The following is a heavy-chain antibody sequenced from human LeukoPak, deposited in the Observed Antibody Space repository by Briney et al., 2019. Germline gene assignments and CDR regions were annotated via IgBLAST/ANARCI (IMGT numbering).Heavy chain of an antibody. CDR2: IYTSGST. V-gene: IGHV4-4*09. Sequence: SETLSLTCTVSGGSISSYYWSWIRQPPGKGLEWIGYIYTSGSTNYNPSLKSRVTISVDTSKNQFSLKLSSVTAADTAVYYCARSGYYYDSSGYYPTIRFDPWGQGTLVTVSS. J-gene: IGHJ5*02. CDR3: ARSGYYYDSSGYYPTIRFDP. D-gene: IGHD3-22*01. CDR1: GGSISSYY.